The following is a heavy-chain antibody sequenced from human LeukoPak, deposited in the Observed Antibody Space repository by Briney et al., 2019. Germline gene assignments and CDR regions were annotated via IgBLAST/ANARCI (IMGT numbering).Heavy chain of an antibody. CDR3: AKAPYDSSGYYYDHHYFDY. CDR2: ISGSGGST. Sequence: GGSLRLSCAASGFTFSSYAMSWVRQAPGKGLEWVSAISGSGGSTYYADSVKGRLTIPRDNSKNTLYLQMNSLRAEDTAVYYCAKAPYDSSGYYYDHHYFDYWGQGTLVTVSS. J-gene: IGHJ4*02. D-gene: IGHD3-22*01. V-gene: IGHV3-23*01. CDR1: GFTFSSYA.